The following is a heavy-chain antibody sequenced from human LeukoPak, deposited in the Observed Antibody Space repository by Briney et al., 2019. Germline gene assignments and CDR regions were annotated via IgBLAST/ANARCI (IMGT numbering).Heavy chain of an antibody. CDR3: ARREYSSGFTYYYYGMDV. J-gene: IGHJ6*02. V-gene: IGHV1-46*01. D-gene: IGHD6-19*01. CDR2: INPRGGST. Sequence: ASVKVSCKASGYTFTSYYMHWVRQAPGQGLEWMGIINPRGGSTSYAQKFQGRVTMTRDTSTSTVYMELSSLRSEDTAVYYCARREYSSGFTYYYYGMDVWGQGTTVTVSS. CDR1: GYTFTSYY.